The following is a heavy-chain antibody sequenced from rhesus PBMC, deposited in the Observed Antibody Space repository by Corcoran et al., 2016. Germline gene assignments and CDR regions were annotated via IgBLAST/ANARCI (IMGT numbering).Heavy chain of an antibody. D-gene: IGHD3-9*01. Sequence: QVQLQESGPGLVKPSETLSLTCAVSGGSISDDYYWSWIRQPPGKGLEWIGYIYGSGGGTNYNPSLKNRVNISIDTSKNQFSLKLSSVTAADTAVYYCARDGYGYYFDYWGQGVLVTVSS. V-gene: IGHV4-106*01. CDR3: ARDGYGYYFDY. CDR1: GGSISDDYY. J-gene: IGHJ4*01. CDR2: IYGSGGGT.